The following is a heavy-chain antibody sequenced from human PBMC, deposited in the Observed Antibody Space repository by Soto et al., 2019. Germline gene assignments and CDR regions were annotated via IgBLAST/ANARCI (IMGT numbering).Heavy chain of an antibody. CDR2: IYTGGNT. D-gene: IGHD3-9*01. CDR3: AKDKPPNNDILTGYYSGFDY. V-gene: IGHV3-53*05. Sequence: PGGSLRLSCAASGFTVTSYYMSWVRQAPGKGLEWVSLIYTGGNTNYADSVKGRFIISRDNSKNTLYLQMNSLRPEDTAVYYCAKDKPPNNDILTGYYSGFDYWGQGTLVTVSS. CDR1: GFTVTSYY. J-gene: IGHJ4*02.